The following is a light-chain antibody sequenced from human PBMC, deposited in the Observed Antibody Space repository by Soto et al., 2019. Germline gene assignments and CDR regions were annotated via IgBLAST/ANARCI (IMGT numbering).Light chain of an antibody. CDR3: QQYNNWWT. V-gene: IGKV3-15*01. Sequence: EIVMTQSTVTLSMSPGERATLSCRAGESVSSNLAWYQQKPGQAPRLLIYGASTRATGIPARFTGSGSGTEFTLTISSLQFDDSPVYSCQQYNNWWTFGQCTKVEIK. J-gene: IGKJ1*01. CDR2: GAS. CDR1: ESVSSN.